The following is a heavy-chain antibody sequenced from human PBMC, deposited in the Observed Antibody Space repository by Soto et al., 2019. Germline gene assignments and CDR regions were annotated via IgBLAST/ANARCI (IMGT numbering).Heavy chain of an antibody. J-gene: IGHJ4*02. CDR1: GGPYGKYS. D-gene: IGHD3-22*01. CDR2: IIPIFDIT. V-gene: IGHV1-69*02. Sequence: QVQLVQSGTEVKKPGSSVTVSCKASGGPYGKYSISWVRQAPGQGLEWMGRIIPIFDITNYAQKFQGRVTLTAYKSTSTVYMDLRSLRSDDTAVYYCARGLLGDYYDSDGLDNWGQGTLVTVSS. CDR3: ARGLLGDYYDSDGLDN.